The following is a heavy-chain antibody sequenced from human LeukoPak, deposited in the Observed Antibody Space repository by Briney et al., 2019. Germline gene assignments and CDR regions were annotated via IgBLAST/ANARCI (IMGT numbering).Heavy chain of an antibody. CDR2: INHSGST. CDR3: ARNTPQGWDYYDSSGFSFDY. V-gene: IGHV4-34*01. Sequence: KTSETLSLTCAVYGGSFSGYYWSWIRQPPGKGLEWIGEINHSGSTNYNPSLKSRVTISVDTSKKQFSLKLSSVTAADTAVYYCARNTPQGWDYYDSSGFSFDYWGQGTLVTVSS. J-gene: IGHJ4*02. CDR1: GGSFSGYY. D-gene: IGHD3-22*01.